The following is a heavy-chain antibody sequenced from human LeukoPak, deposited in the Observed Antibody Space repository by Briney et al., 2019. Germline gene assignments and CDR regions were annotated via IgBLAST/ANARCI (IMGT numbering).Heavy chain of an antibody. Sequence: GSLRLSCAASGFTFSSYAMSWVRQAPGKGLEWVSAISGSGGSTYYADSVKGRFTISRDNSKNTLYLQMNSLRAEDTAIYYCAKDPYDYVWGSYRYPTDYWGQGTLVTVSS. CDR2: ISGSGGST. CDR3: AKDPYDYVWGSYRYPTDY. CDR1: GFTFSSYA. V-gene: IGHV3-23*01. J-gene: IGHJ4*02. D-gene: IGHD3-16*02.